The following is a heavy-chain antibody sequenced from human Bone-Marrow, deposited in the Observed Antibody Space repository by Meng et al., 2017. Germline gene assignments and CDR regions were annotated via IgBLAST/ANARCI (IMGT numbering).Heavy chain of an antibody. CDR1: GYTFTGYY. D-gene: IGHD2-15*01. V-gene: IGHV1-2*02. Sequence: ASVKVSCKASGYTFTGYYMHWVRQAPGQGLEWMGWINPNSGGTNYAQKFQGRVTMTRDTSISTAYMELSRLRSDDTAVYFCARKAGNCITITCYSLDYWGQGTLVTVSS. CDR2: INPNSGGT. J-gene: IGHJ4*02. CDR3: ARKAGNCITITCYSLDY.